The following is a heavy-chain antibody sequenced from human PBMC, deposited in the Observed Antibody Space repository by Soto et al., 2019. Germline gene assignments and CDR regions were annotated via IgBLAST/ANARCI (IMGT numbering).Heavy chain of an antibody. Sequence: PSETLPLTCAVYGGSFCGYYRSWIRQPPGKGLEWIGEINHSGSTNYNQSLKGRVTRSLDTSKNQFSLKLSSVTAADTAVYYCARGPALIVATMVYYFDYWGQGTLVTVSS. CDR2: INHSGST. V-gene: IGHV4-34*01. CDR3: ARGPALIVATMVYYFDY. D-gene: IGHD5-12*01. J-gene: IGHJ4*02. CDR1: GGSFCGYY.